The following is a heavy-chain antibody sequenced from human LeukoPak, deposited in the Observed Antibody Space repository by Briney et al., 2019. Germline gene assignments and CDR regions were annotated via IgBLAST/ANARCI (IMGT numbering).Heavy chain of an antibody. CDR1: GGSISSYY. Sequence: SETLSLTCTISGGSISSYYWSWIRQPAGKGLEWIGRIHTSGSTNYSPSLKSRVTMSVDTSKNQFSLKLSSVTAADTAVYYCARDRYYYDSSARYFDYWGQGTLVTVSS. J-gene: IGHJ4*02. CDR3: ARDRYYYDSSARYFDY. V-gene: IGHV4-4*07. D-gene: IGHD3-22*01. CDR2: IHTSGST.